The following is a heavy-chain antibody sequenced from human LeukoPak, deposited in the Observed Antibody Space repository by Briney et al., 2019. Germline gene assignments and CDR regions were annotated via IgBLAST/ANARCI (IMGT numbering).Heavy chain of an antibody. Sequence: SCKASGYTFTSYGISWVRQAPGKGLEWVAVAYDDGSNQYYADSVKGRFTISKDISKNTLYVQMNSLRAEDTAVYYCATGSGYYYDHWGQGTLVTVSS. V-gene: IGHV3-33*01. J-gene: IGHJ4*02. D-gene: IGHD3-22*01. CDR3: ATGSGYYYDH. CDR2: AYDDGSNQ. CDR1: GYTFTSYG.